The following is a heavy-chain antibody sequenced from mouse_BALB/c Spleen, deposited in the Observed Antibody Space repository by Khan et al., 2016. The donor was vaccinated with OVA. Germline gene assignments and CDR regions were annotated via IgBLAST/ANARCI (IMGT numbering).Heavy chain of an antibody. CDR3: ARSYGSWAMDY. J-gene: IGHJ4*01. V-gene: IGHV3-8*02. CDR1: GDSITSGF. Sequence: EVQLQESGPSLVKPSQTLSLTCSVTGDSITSGFLNWIRQFPGNKFEYLGYITYSGNFYYNPSLISRISTTRDTSQSKYYLQLNSVTTDDTATYYCARSYGSWAMDYWGQGTSVTVSS. D-gene: IGHD1-1*01. CDR2: ITYSGNF.